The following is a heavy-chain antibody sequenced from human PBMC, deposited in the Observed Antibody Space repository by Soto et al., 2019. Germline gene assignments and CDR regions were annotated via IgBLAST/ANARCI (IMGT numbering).Heavy chain of an antibody. CDR3: ARERWFGELLFDY. Sequence: GGSLRLSCAASGFTFSSYGMHWVRQAPGKGLEWVAVIWYDGSNKYYADSVKGRFTISRDNSKNTLYLQMNSLRAEDTAVYYCARERWFGELLFDYWGQGTLVTVSS. CDR2: IWYDGSNK. V-gene: IGHV3-33*01. CDR1: GFTFSSYG. J-gene: IGHJ4*02. D-gene: IGHD3-10*01.